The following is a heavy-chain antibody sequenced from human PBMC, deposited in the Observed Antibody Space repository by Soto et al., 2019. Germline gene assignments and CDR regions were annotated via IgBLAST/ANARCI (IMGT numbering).Heavy chain of an antibody. Sequence: EVQLVESGGGLVKPGGSLRLSCAASGFTFSSYSMNWVRQAPGRGLEWVSSISRSSTYIYYADSLKGRFTISRDNAKNSLYLQMDSLRAEDSAVYYCARYAGGHYGDYYGMDVWGQGTTVTVSS. CDR1: GFTFSSYS. J-gene: IGHJ6*02. V-gene: IGHV3-21*01. CDR3: ARYAGGHYGDYYGMDV. D-gene: IGHD4-17*01. CDR2: ISRSSTYI.